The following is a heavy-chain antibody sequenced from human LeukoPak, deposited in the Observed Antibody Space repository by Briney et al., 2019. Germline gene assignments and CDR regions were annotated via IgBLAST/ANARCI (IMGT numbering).Heavy chain of an antibody. J-gene: IGHJ4*02. CDR3: ARDREYSSSSGDY. CDR2: ISSSSSTI. D-gene: IGHD6-6*01. V-gene: IGHV3-48*01. Sequence: GGSLRLSCAASGFTVSNNYMTWVRQAPGKGLEWVSYISSSSSTIYYADSVKGRFTISRDNAKNSLYLQMNSLRAEDTAVYYCARDREYSSSSGDYWGQGTLVTVSS. CDR1: GFTVSNNY.